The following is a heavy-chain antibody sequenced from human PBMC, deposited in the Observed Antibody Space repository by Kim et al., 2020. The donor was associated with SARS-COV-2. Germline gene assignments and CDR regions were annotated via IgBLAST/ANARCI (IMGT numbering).Heavy chain of an antibody. V-gene: IGHV4-34*01. Sequence: SETLSLTCAVYGGSFSGYYWSWIRQPPGKGLEWIGEINHSGSTNYNPSLKSRVTISVDTSKNQFSLKLSSVTAADTAVYYCARAASRRGIAAAGTFDYWGQGTLVTVSS. CDR3: ARAASRRGIAAAGTFDY. J-gene: IGHJ4*02. CDR2: INHSGST. D-gene: IGHD6-13*01. CDR1: GGSFSGYY.